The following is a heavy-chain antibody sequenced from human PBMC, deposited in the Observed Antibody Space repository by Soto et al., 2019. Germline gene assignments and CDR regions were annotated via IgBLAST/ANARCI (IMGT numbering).Heavy chain of an antibody. J-gene: IGHJ3*01. CDR1: RYTFTSHG. V-gene: IGHV1-18*01. CDR3: ARLLTEGATFREDAFDL. Sequence: QVQLVQSGGDVKTPGASVKVSCTSFRYTFTSHGIAWVRQAPGQGLEWMGWISTFNGKTDYAQKFQGRVTMTADTLTSTVHMELRSLRSDGTAVYYCARLLTEGATFREDAFDLWGQGTKVTVSS. CDR2: ISTFNGKT. D-gene: IGHD1-26*01.